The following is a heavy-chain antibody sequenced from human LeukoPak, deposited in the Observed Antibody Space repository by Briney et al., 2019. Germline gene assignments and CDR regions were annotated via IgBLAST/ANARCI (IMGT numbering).Heavy chain of an antibody. CDR2: IYSGGST. J-gene: IGHJ4*02. CDR1: GFTVSSNY. V-gene: IGHV3-53*01. CDR3: ARQDYDSSGYYSDY. Sequence: PGGSLRLSCAASGFTVSSNYMSWVRQAPGRGLGWAPVIYSGGSTYYADSVKGRFTISRDNSKNTLYLQMNSLRAEDTAVYYCARQDYDSSGYYSDYWGQGTLVTVSS. D-gene: IGHD3-22*01.